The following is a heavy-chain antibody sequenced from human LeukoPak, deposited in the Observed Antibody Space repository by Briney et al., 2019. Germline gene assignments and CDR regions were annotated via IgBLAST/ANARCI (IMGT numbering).Heavy chain of an antibody. Sequence: GGSLRLSCAASGFTFSSYGMHWVRQAPGKGLEWVAVISYDGSNKYYADSVKGRFTISRDNSKNPLYLQMNSLRAEDTAVYCCAKGRPYPAVGSSHFDYWGQGTLVTVSS. V-gene: IGHV3-30*18. D-gene: IGHD3-10*01. J-gene: IGHJ4*02. CDR3: AKGRPYPAVGSSHFDY. CDR1: GFTFSSYG. CDR2: ISYDGSNK.